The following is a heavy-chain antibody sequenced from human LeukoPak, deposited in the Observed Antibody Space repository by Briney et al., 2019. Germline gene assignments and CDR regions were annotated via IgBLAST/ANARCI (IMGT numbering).Heavy chain of an antibody. D-gene: IGHD2-15*01. Sequence: GGSLRLSCAASGFTFSSYAMSWVRQAPGKGLEWVSAISGSGGSTYYADSVKGRFTISRDNSKSTLYLQMNSLRAEDTAVYYCAKDVTPSVVVAASFFDYWGQGTLVTVSS. J-gene: IGHJ4*02. CDR1: GFTFSSYA. CDR3: AKDVTPSVVVAASFFDY. CDR2: ISGSGGST. V-gene: IGHV3-23*01.